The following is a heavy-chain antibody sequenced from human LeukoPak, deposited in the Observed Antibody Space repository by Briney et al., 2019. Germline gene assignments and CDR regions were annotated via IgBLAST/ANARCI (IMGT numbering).Heavy chain of an antibody. CDR3: ARVTGYIVEDYFDY. V-gene: IGHV4-39*01. CDR2: IYYSGST. Sequence: SETLSLTCTVSGGSISSSSYYWGWIRQPPGKGLEWIGSIYYSGSTYYNPSLKSRVTISVDTSKNQFSLKLSSVTAADTAVYSCARVTGYIVEDYFDYWGQGTLVTVSS. D-gene: IGHD3-22*01. J-gene: IGHJ4*02. CDR1: GGSISSSSYY.